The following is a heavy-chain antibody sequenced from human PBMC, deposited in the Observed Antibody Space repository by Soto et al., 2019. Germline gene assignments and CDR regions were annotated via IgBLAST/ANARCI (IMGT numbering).Heavy chain of an antibody. CDR2: IYYSGST. CDR1: GGSISSGDYY. CDR3: ARERGYSYGYPHFDY. Sequence: QVQLQESGRGLVKPSQTLSLTCTVSGGSISSGDYYWSWIRQPPGKGLEWIGYIYYSGSTYYNPSLKSRVTISVDTSKNQFSLKLSSVTAADTAVYYCARERGYSYGYPHFDYWGQGTLVTVSS. D-gene: IGHD5-18*01. V-gene: IGHV4-30-4*01. J-gene: IGHJ4*02.